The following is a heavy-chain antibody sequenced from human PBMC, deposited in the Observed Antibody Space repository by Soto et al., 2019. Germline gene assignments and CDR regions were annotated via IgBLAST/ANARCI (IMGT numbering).Heavy chain of an antibody. CDR3: ARGYDFWSGYYYPYGMDV. CDR1: GFTFSSYA. CDR2: ISYDGSNK. D-gene: IGHD3-3*01. J-gene: IGHJ6*02. Sequence: QVQLVESGGGVVQPGRSLRLSCAASGFTFSSYAMHWVRQAPGKGLEWVAVISYDGSNKNHADTVKGRFTISRDNSKNTLYLQMNSLRAEDTAVYYCARGYDFWSGYYYPYGMDVRGQGTTVTVSS. V-gene: IGHV3-30-3*01.